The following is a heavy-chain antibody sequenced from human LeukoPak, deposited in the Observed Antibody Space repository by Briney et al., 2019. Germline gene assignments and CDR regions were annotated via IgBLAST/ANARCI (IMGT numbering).Heavy chain of an antibody. Sequence: SETLSLTCTVSGGSISSGDYYWSWIRQPPGKGLEWIGYIYYSGSTYYNPSLKSRVTISVDTSKNQFSLKLSSVTAADTAVYYCAGWEGKVAAVGYWGQGTLVTVSS. V-gene: IGHV4-30-4*01. D-gene: IGHD6-19*01. J-gene: IGHJ4*02. CDR3: AGWEGKVAAVGY. CDR1: GGSISSGDYY. CDR2: IYYSGST.